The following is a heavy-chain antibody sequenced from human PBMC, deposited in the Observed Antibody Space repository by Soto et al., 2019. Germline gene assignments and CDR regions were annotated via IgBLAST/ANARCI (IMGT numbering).Heavy chain of an antibody. V-gene: IGHV3-74*01. Sequence: GGSLRLSXAASGFTFGNSWMHWVRRAPGKGLEWVSRMNSDGSTTNYADSVKGRFTVSRDNAKYTLYLQMNSLRAEDTAVYYCATAEVDYWGPGTLVTVSS. CDR2: MNSDGSTT. CDR3: ATAEVDY. J-gene: IGHJ4*02. CDR1: GFTFGNSW.